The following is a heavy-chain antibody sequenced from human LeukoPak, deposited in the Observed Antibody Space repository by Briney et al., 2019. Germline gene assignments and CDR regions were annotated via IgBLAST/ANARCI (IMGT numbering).Heavy chain of an antibody. V-gene: IGHV4-39*07. J-gene: IGHJ6*03. CDR2: SGST. D-gene: IGHD2-2*02. CDR1: GGSISSSSYY. CDR3: ARTGYCSSASCYTASRPYYYYYMDV. Sequence: SETLSLTCTVSGGSISSSSYYWGWIRQPPGKGLEWIGSGSTYYNPSLKSRVTISVDTSKNQFSLKLSSVTAADTAVYYCARTGYCSSASCYTASRPYYYYYMDVWGKGTTVTVSS.